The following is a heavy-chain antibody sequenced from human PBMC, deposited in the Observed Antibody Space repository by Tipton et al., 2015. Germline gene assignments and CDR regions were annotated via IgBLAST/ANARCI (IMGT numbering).Heavy chain of an antibody. J-gene: IGHJ6*02. D-gene: IGHD3-3*01. CDR3: ARDLEHGMDV. CDR2: ISYTETS. V-gene: IGHV4-61*01. CDR1: AYSISSDYY. Sequence: TLSLTCAVSAYSISSDYYWSWIRQPPGEGLEWIGYISYTETSHYNPSLKSRVTISVDTSKNEFSLKLRSVTAADTAVYYCARDLEHGMDVWGQGTTVTVSS.